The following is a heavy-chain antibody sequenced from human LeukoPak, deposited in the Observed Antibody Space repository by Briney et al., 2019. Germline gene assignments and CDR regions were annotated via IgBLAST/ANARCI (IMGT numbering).Heavy chain of an antibody. CDR2: ISSSSSYT. D-gene: IGHD3-3*01. CDR3: ARARTLRFLEWLYYFDY. Sequence: GGSLRLSCAASGFTFSDYYMSWIRQAPGKGLEWVSYISSSSSYTNHADSVKGRFTISRDNAKNSLYLQMNSLRAEDTAVYYCARARTLRFLEWLYYFDYWGQGTLVTVSS. V-gene: IGHV3-11*06. J-gene: IGHJ4*02. CDR1: GFTFSDYY.